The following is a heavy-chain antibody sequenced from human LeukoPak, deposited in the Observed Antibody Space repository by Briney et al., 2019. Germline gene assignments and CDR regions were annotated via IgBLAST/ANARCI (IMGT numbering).Heavy chain of an antibody. J-gene: IGHJ3*02. CDR2: INPNSGGT. CDR3: ARDGAVTPGGIDSFDI. D-gene: IGHD4-17*01. Sequence: ASVKVSCKASGYTFTGYYMHWVRQAPGQGLEWMGWINPNSGGTNYAQNLQGRVTMTTDTSISTAYMELRSLRSDDTAVYFCARDGAVTPGGIDSFDIWGQGTMVTVSS. V-gene: IGHV1-2*02. CDR1: GYTFTGYY.